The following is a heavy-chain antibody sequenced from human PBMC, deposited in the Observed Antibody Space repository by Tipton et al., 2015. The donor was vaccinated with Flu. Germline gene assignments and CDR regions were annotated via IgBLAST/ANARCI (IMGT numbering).Heavy chain of an antibody. CDR3: ARDLLLSGMDV. D-gene: IGHD2-15*01. Sequence: SLRLSCAASGFTVSSNYMSWVRQAPGKGLEWVSVIYSGGSTYYADSVKGRFTISRDNSKNTLYLQMNSLRAEDTAVYYCARDLLLSGMDVWGQGTTVTVSS. J-gene: IGHJ6*02. CDR1: GFTVSSNY. V-gene: IGHV3-66*01. CDR2: IYSGGST.